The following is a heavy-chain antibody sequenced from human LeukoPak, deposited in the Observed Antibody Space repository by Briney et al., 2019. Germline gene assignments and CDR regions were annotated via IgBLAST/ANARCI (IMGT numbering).Heavy chain of an antibody. Sequence: GGSLRLSCAASGFTFSSYWMSWMRQAPGKGLEWVANIKYDGNEEYYVDSVKGRFTISRDNAKNSLYLQLSSLRVEDTAVYYCKSGGAAPGSFDYWGQGTLVTVSP. CDR3: KSGGAAPGSFDY. D-gene: IGHD1-1*01. J-gene: IGHJ4*02. CDR1: GFTFSSYW. V-gene: IGHV3-7*01. CDR2: IKYDGNEE.